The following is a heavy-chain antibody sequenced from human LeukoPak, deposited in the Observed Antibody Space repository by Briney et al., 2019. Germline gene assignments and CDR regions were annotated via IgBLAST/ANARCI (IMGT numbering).Heavy chain of an antibody. CDR3: ARDSRGSSWFFDY. CDR2: ISSSGRTF. D-gene: IGHD6-13*01. J-gene: IGHJ4*02. Sequence: GGSLRLSCAASGFTFSSYEMNWVRQAPGKGLEWVSYISSSGRTFYYADSVKGRLTISRDNGKNSLYLQMNSLRVEDTAVYYCARDSRGSSWFFDYWGQGALVTVSS. V-gene: IGHV3-48*03. CDR1: GFTFSSYE.